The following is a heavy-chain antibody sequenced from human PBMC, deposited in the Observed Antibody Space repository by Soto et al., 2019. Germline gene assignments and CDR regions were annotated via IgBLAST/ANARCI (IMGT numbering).Heavy chain of an antibody. Sequence: GASVKVSCKASGYTFTGYYMRWVRQAPGQGLEWMGWINPNSGGTNYAQKFQGRVTMTRDTSISTAYMELSRLRSDDTAVYYCARGGIGSGWYRGNYWGQGTLVTVSS. CDR3: ARGGIGSGWYRGNY. J-gene: IGHJ4*02. CDR2: INPNSGGT. D-gene: IGHD6-19*01. V-gene: IGHV1-2*02. CDR1: GYTFTGYY.